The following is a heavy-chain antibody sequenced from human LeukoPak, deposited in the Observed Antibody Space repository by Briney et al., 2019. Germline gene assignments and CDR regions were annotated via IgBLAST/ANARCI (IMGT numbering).Heavy chain of an antibody. CDR1: GGSFSGYY. Sequence: SETLSLTCAVYGGSFSGYYWSWIRQPPGKGLEWIGEINQSGSTNYNPSLKSRVTISVDTSKNQFSLKLSSVTAADTAVYYCATHDYAAPWGQGTLVTVSS. CDR3: ATHDYAAP. V-gene: IGHV4-34*01. D-gene: IGHD4-17*01. J-gene: IGHJ5*02. CDR2: INQSGST.